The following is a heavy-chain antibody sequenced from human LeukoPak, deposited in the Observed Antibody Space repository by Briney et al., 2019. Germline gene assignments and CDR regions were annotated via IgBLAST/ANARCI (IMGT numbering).Heavy chain of an antibody. CDR2: IRYDGSNK. J-gene: IGHJ6*03. CDR3: AKSGRYGSGSYKYYYMDV. CDR1: GFTFSSYG. V-gene: IGHV3-30*02. Sequence: GGSLRLSCAASGFTFSSYGMHWVRQAPGKGLEWVAFIRYDGSNKYYADSVKGRFTISRDNSKNTLYLQMNSLRAEDTAVYYCAKSGRYGSGSYKYYYMDVWGKGTTVTISS. D-gene: IGHD3-10*01.